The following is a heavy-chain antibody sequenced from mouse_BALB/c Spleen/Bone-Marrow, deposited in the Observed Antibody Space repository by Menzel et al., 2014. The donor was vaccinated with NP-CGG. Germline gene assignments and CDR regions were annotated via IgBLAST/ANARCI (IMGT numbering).Heavy chain of an antibody. CDR2: INPYNDGT. CDR3: ARFDGYYSLYFDV. Sequence: VQLQHSGPELVQPGASVKMSCKASGYTFTSYIMQWVKRKPGQGLEWIGYINPYNDGTKYNEKFKGKATLTSDKSSSTAYMGLSSLTSEDSAVYYCARFDGYYSLYFDVWGAGTTVTVSS. CDR1: GYTFTSYI. J-gene: IGHJ1*01. D-gene: IGHD2-3*01. V-gene: IGHV1-14*01.